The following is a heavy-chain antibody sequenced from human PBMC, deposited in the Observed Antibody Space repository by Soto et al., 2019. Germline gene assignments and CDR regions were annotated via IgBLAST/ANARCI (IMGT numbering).Heavy chain of an antibody. CDR1: GFTFSSYG. CDR3: SGAESHATASFSIY. V-gene: IGHV3-30*02. J-gene: IGHJ4*02. Sequence: WGSLRLSCAASGFTFSSYGMHWFRQAPGKGLEWVAVVWYDGSNKYYADSVKGRFTISRDNSKNTLYLQMNSLNIEDSAVYYCSGAESHATASFSIYLGQGT. CDR2: VWYDGSNK. D-gene: IGHD1-26*01.